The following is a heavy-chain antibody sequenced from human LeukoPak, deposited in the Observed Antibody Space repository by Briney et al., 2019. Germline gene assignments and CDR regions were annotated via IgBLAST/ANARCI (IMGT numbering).Heavy chain of an antibody. D-gene: IGHD3-22*01. J-gene: IGHJ4*02. V-gene: IGHV4-59*01. CDR3: AREGYYDSSGYYFFDY. Sequence: TSETLSLTCTVSGGSISNYYWSWIRQPPGKGLEWIGYIYYSGSTNYNPSLKSRVTISIDTSKNQFSLKLSSVTAADTAVYYCAREGYYDSSGYYFFDYWGQGTLVTVSS. CDR1: GGSISNYY. CDR2: IYYSGST.